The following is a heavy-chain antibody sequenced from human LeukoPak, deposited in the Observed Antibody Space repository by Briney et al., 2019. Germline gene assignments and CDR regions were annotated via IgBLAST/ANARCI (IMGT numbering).Heavy chain of an antibody. J-gene: IGHJ4*02. Sequence: GGSLRLSCAASGFSFSTYGMHWVRQAPGKGLEWVALIWNAGTNTYYADSVKGRFTISRDNSKNTLYLQMNSLRAEDTAVYYCVGDTPPGGDFYLDYWGQGTLVIVSS. V-gene: IGHV3-33*01. CDR2: IWNAGTNT. CDR3: VGDTPPGGDFYLDY. CDR1: GFSFSTYG. D-gene: IGHD3-16*01.